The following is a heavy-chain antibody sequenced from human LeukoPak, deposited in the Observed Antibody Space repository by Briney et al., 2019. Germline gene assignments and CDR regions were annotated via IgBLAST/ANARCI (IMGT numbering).Heavy chain of an antibody. D-gene: IGHD6-13*01. Sequence: ESLKISCKASGYSFTSFWIAWVRQMPGKGLEWMGMIYPGDSDTRYSPSFQGQVTISANNSISTTYFQGSSLKASDTAMYYWARHGSSSWPVDYWGQGTVVPVSS. CDR3: ARHGSSSWPVDY. CDR2: IYPGDSDT. CDR1: GYSFTSFW. J-gene: IGHJ4*02. V-gene: IGHV5-51*01.